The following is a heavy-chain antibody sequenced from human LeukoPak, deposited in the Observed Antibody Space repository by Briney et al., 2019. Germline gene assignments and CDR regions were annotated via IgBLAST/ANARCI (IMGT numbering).Heavy chain of an antibody. Sequence: PGGSLRLSCAASGFTFSGSAMHWVRQASGKGLEWVGRIRSKANSYATAYAASVKGRFTISRDDSKNTAHLQMNSLKTEDTAVYYCTRYVRLGELSLDYWGQGTLVTVSS. V-gene: IGHV3-73*01. CDR1: GFTFSGSA. CDR2: IRSKANSYAT. J-gene: IGHJ4*02. CDR3: TRYVRLGELSLDY. D-gene: IGHD3-16*02.